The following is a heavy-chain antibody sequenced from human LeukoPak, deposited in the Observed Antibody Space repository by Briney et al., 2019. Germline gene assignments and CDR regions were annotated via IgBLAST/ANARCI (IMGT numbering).Heavy chain of an antibody. V-gene: IGHV3-30*02. J-gene: IGHJ4*02. CDR2: IRYDGSNK. Sequence: GGSLRLSCAVSGLIFSSYGMHWVRQAPGKGLEWVAFIRYDGSNKYYADSVKGRFTISRENAKNSLYLQMNSLRAGDTAVYYCARGVRSRLFYYFDYWGQGTLVTVSS. CDR3: ARGVRSRLFYYFDY. D-gene: IGHD3-22*01. CDR1: GLIFSSYG.